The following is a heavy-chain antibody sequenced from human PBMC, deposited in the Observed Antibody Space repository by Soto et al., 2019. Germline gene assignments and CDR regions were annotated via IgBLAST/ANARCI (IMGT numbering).Heavy chain of an antibody. CDR2: VNEDGSVK. CDR1: GLTFSNYY. V-gene: IGHV3-7*01. Sequence: EVQLVESGGGLVQPGGSLRLSCAASGLTFSNYYMSWVRQAQGKGLEWVANVNEDGSVKYYVDSVKGRFTVSRDNARNSLYLQMNSLRAEDTAVYYCATWGGAGSDYWGQGTLVTVSS. J-gene: IGHJ4*02. CDR3: ATWGGAGSDY. D-gene: IGHD1-26*01.